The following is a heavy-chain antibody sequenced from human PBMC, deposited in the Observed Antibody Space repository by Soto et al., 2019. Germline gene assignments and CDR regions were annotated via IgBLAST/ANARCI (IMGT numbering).Heavy chain of an antibody. J-gene: IGHJ4*02. CDR1: GGSISSYY. D-gene: IGHD2-2*01. Sequence: QVQLQESGPGLVKPSETLSLTCTVSGGSISSYYWSWIRQPPGKGLEWIGYIYYSGSTNYNPSLKSRVTISVDTSKNQFSLKLSSVTAADTAVYYCARGYCSSTSCLNRYYFDYWGQGTLVTVSS. V-gene: IGHV4-59*01. CDR3: ARGYCSSTSCLNRYYFDY. CDR2: IYYSGST.